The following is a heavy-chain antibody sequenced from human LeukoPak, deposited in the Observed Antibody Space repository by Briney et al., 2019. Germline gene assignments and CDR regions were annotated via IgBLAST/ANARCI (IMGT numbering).Heavy chain of an antibody. V-gene: IGHV4-34*01. CDR2: INHSGST. D-gene: IGHD3-10*01. Sequence: SETLSLTCAVYGGSFSGYYWSWIRQPPGKGLEWIGEINHSGSTNYNPSLKSRVTISVDTSKNQFSLKLSSVTAADTAVYYCARRAMVRGVTKWFDPWGQGTLVTVSS. CDR1: GGSFSGYY. CDR3: ARRAMVRGVTKWFDP. J-gene: IGHJ5*02.